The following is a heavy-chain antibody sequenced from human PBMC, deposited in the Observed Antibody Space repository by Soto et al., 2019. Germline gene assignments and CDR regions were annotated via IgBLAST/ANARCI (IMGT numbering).Heavy chain of an antibody. V-gene: IGHV4-59*01. Sequence: SETLSLTCAVSGGSISSYYWSWIRQPPGKGLEWIGYIYYSGSTKYSPSLKSRVTMSVDTSKNHFSLKLISVTTADTAVYFCAREGNLGRWIQPLDSWGQGTLVTVSS. CDR3: AREGNLGRWIQPLDS. D-gene: IGHD2-2*03. CDR1: GGSISSYY. CDR2: IYYSGST. J-gene: IGHJ4*02.